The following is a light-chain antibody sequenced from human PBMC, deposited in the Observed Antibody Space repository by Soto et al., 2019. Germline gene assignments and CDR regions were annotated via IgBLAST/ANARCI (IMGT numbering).Light chain of an antibody. Sequence: EIVLTQSPGTLSLSPGERATLSCRASQSVSTNYLAWYQQKPDRAPRLLIYGASSRATGIPDRFSGSGSGTDFTLTISRLEPEDFAVYYCQQYGSSPWTFGQGTKVEIK. CDR3: QQYGSSPWT. J-gene: IGKJ1*01. CDR1: QSVSTNY. V-gene: IGKV3-20*01. CDR2: GAS.